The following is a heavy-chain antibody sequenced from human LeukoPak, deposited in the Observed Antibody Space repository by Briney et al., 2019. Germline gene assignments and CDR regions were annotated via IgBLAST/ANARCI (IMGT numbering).Heavy chain of an antibody. CDR3: ARGRQLYSYGYDWFAP. CDR1: GYTFTGYY. Sequence: GASVKVSCKASGYTFTGYYMHWVRQAPGQGLEWMGWINPNSGGTNYAQKFQGRVTMTRDTSISTAYMELSRLRSEDTAVYYCARGRQLYSYGYDWFAPWGQGTLVTVSS. CDR2: INPNSGGT. V-gene: IGHV1-2*02. D-gene: IGHD5-18*01. J-gene: IGHJ5*02.